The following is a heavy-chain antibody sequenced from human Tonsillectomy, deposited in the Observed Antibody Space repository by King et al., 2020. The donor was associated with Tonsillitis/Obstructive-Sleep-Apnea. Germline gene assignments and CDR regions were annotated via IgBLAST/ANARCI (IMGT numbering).Heavy chain of an antibody. V-gene: IGHV3-23*04. CDR1: GFTFSIYG. CDR3: AKVVGDY. D-gene: IGHD2-15*01. Sequence: VQLVESGGGLVQPGGSLRLSCAASGFTFSIYGMSWVRQAPGKGLEGVSAISGSGGARNYADSVKGRFTISRDTSKNTLYLQMNSLRAEDTAVYYCAKVVGDYWGQGTLVTVSS. J-gene: IGHJ4*02. CDR2: ISGSGGAR.